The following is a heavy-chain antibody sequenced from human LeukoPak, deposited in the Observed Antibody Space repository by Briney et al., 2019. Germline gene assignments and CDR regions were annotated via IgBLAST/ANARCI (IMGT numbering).Heavy chain of an antibody. CDR1: GFTFSSYS. D-gene: IGHD6-6*01. CDR2: ISSSSSYI. CDR3: ARDSGSIAARLLDY. Sequence: GGSLRLSCAASGFTFSSYSMNWVRQAPGKGLEWVSSISSSSSYIYYADSVKGRFTISRDNAKNSLYLQMNSLRAEDTAVYYCARDSGSIAARLLDYWGQGTLVTVSS. V-gene: IGHV3-21*01. J-gene: IGHJ4*02.